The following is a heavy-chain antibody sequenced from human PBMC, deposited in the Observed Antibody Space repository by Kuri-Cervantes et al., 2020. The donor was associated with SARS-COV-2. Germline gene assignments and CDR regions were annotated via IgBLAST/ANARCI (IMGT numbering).Heavy chain of an antibody. V-gene: IGHV4-39*07. CDR2: IYHSGST. Sequence: ESLKISCTVSGGSVSSGSYYWGWIRQPPGKGLEWIGSIYHSGSTYYNPSLKSRVTISVDTSKNQFSLKLSSVTAADTAVYYCARGAKLGYRSGGSCSLFDYWGQGTLVTVSS. CDR1: GGSVSSGSYY. D-gene: IGHD2-15*01. CDR3: ARGAKLGYRSGGSCSLFDY. J-gene: IGHJ4*02.